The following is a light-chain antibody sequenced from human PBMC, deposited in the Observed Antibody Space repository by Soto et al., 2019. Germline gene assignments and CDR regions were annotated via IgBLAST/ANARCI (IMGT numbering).Light chain of an antibody. Sequence: EIVLTQSPGTLSLSPGERATLSCRASQSVSSSYLAWYQQKPGQAPRLLIYGESRRATGIPDRFSGCGSGTDFTLTISRLEPEDFAVYYCQQYGSSPEGTFGQGTKVEIK. CDR1: QSVSSSY. J-gene: IGKJ1*01. CDR3: QQYGSSPEGT. V-gene: IGKV3-20*01. CDR2: GES.